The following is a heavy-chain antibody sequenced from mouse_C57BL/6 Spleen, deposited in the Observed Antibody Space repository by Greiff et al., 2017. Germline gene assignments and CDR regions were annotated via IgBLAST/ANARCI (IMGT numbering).Heavy chain of an antibody. CDR2: IYPRSGNT. J-gene: IGHJ2*01. CDR1: GYTFTSYG. CDR3: ARDHITTVASYYFDY. D-gene: IGHD1-1*01. Sequence: VQLQQSGAELARPGASVKLSCKASGYTFTSYGISWVKQRTGQGLEWIGEIYPRSGNTYYNEKFKGKATLTADKSSSTAYMELRSLTSEDSAVYFCARDHITTVASYYFDYWGQGTTLTVSS. V-gene: IGHV1-81*01.